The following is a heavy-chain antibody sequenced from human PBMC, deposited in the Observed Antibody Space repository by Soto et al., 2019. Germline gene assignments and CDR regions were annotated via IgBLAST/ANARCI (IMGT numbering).Heavy chain of an antibody. J-gene: IGHJ4*02. D-gene: IGHD3-16*02. CDR2: ISSSSSTI. Sequence: PGGSLRLSCAASGFTFSSYSMNWVRQAPGKGLEWVSYISSSSSTIYYADSVKGRFTISRDNAKNSLYLQMNSLRDEDTAVYYCARDSSFPDYVWGSYREPFDYWGQGTLVTVSS. CDR3: ARDSSFPDYVWGSYREPFDY. V-gene: IGHV3-48*02. CDR1: GFTFSSYS.